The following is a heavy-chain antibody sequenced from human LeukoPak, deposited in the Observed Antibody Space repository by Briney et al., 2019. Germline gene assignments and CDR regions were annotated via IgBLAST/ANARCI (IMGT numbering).Heavy chain of an antibody. V-gene: IGHV4-34*01. Sequence: SETLSLTCAVYGGSFSGCNWSWIRRPPGKGLEWIGEINHSGSTNYNPSLKSRVTISVDTSKNQFSLKLSSVTAADTAVYYCARRGVVVVAATRIDYWGQGTLVTVSS. J-gene: IGHJ4*02. CDR3: ARRGVVVVAATRIDY. D-gene: IGHD2-15*01. CDR2: INHSGST. CDR1: GGSFSGCN.